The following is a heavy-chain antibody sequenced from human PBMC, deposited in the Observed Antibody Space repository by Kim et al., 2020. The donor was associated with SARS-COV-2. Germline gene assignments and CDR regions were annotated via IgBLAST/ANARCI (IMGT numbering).Heavy chain of an antibody. CDR2: IFYSGST. V-gene: IGHV4-59*08. CDR3: ARLLGDFWSGYQYYYGMDV. CDR1: GGSISSYY. D-gene: IGHD3-3*01. Sequence: SETLSLTCTVSGGSISSYYWSWIRQPPGKGLEWIGNIFYSGSTTYNPPLKSRVTLSVDTSKNQFSLNLSSVTAADRAVYYCARLLGDFWSGYQYYYGMDVWRQGPTVTVPS. J-gene: IGHJ6*02.